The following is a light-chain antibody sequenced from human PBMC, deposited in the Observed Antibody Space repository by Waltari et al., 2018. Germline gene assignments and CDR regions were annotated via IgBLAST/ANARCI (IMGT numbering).Light chain of an antibody. CDR3: QQYNNWPPWT. CDR1: RSLSTN. Sequence: DTVMTQSPLALSVSPGASVNLPCRASRSLSTNLAWFQQRPGQGPRLLIYGASTRATGVPDRFSGSGSGTDFTLTITGLQSEDSAVYYCQQYNNWPPWTFGQGTKVEI. CDR2: GAS. V-gene: IGKV3-15*01. J-gene: IGKJ1*01.